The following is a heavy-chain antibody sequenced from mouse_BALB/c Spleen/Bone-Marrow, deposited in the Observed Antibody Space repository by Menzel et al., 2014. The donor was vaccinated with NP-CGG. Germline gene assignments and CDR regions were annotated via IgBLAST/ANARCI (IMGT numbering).Heavy chain of an antibody. CDR3: TRGGRYDEVAY. D-gene: IGHD2-14*01. CDR1: SYTFTDYA. Sequence: QVQLQQPGPELARPGVSVKISCKGSSYTFTDYAMHWVKQSHAKGLEWIGVISTYYGNANYNQKFKGKATMTVDKSSSTAYMELARLTSEDSAVYYCTRGGRYDEVAYWGQGTLVTVSA. V-gene: IGHV1-67*01. CDR2: ISTYYGNA. J-gene: IGHJ3*01.